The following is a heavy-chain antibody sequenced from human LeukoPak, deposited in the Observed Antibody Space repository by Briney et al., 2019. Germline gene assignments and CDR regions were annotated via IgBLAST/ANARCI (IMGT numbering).Heavy chain of an antibody. CDR2: IYYSGST. D-gene: IGHD2-15*01. CDR1: GGSFSGYY. CDR3: ARMNIVVVVAWFDP. Sequence: SETLSLTCAVYGGSFSGYYWSWIRQPPGKGLEWIGYIYYSGSTNYNPSLKSRVTISVDTSKNQFSLKLSSVTAADTAVYYCARMNIVVVVAWFDPWGQGTLVTVSS. V-gene: IGHV4-59*01. J-gene: IGHJ5*02.